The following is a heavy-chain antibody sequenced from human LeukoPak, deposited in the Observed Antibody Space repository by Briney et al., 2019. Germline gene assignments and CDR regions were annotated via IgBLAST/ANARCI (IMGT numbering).Heavy chain of an antibody. Sequence: SETLSLTCTVSGGSISSSSYYWGWIRQPPGKGLEWIGSIYYSRSTYYNPSLKSRVTISVDTSKNQFSLKLSSLTAADTAVYFCARLGDTAMVYFDSWGQGTLVTVSS. J-gene: IGHJ4*02. V-gene: IGHV4-39*01. CDR3: ARLGDTAMVYFDS. CDR2: IYYSRST. CDR1: GGSISSSSYY. D-gene: IGHD5-18*01.